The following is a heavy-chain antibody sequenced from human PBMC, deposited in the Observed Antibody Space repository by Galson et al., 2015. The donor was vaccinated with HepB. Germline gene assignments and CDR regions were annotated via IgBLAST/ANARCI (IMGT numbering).Heavy chain of an antibody. CDR1: GFTFSSYG. Sequence: SLRLSCAASGFTFSSYGMHWVRQAPGKGLEWVAFIRYDGSNKYYADSVKGRFTISSDNSKNTLYLQMNSLRAEDTAVYYCASIEGIAVAGDIGDYWGQGTLGTVSS. J-gene: IGHJ4*02. D-gene: IGHD6-19*01. CDR3: ASIEGIAVAGDIGDY. V-gene: IGHV3-30*02. CDR2: IRYDGSNK.